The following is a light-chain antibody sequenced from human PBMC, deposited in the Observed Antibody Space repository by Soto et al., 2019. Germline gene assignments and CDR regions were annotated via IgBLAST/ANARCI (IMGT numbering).Light chain of an antibody. CDR2: AAS. CDR3: QQSFSTLLIP. Sequence: DIQMTQSPSSLSASIGDGVTITCRASQSINSYLNWYQQKPGKAPKLLISAASNLQSGVPSRFSGSGSGTDFTLTISSLQPEDFATYYCQQSFSTLLIPLGQGTRLEIK. V-gene: IGKV1-39*01. J-gene: IGKJ5*01. CDR1: QSINSY.